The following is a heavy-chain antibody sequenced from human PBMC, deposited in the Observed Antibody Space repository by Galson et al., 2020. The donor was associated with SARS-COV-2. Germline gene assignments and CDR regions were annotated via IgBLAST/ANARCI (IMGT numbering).Heavy chain of an antibody. D-gene: IGHD2-15*01. Sequence: GGSLRLSCAASGFTFSSYAMHWVRQAPGKGLEWVAVISYDGSNKYYADSVQGRFTISRDNSKNTLYLQMNSLRAEDTAVYYCAREGIVVVVAATPLDCWGQGTLVTVSS. CDR1: GFTFSSYA. V-gene: IGHV3-30*01. CDR2: ISYDGSNK. J-gene: IGHJ4*02. CDR3: AREGIVVVVAATPLDC.